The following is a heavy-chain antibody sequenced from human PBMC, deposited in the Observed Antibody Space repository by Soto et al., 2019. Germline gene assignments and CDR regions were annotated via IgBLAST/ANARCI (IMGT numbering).Heavy chain of an antibody. CDR1: GFTFSSYA. CDR2: ISGSGGST. CDR3: ARDWRVGATYSDY. D-gene: IGHD1-26*01. J-gene: IGHJ4*02. V-gene: IGHV3-23*01. Sequence: VQLLESGGGLVQPGGSLRLSCAASGFTFSSYAMSWVRQAPGKGLEWVSSISGSGGSTYYADSVKGRFTISRDNSKNTLYLQMNSLRAEDTAVYYCARDWRVGATYSDYWGQGTLVTVSS.